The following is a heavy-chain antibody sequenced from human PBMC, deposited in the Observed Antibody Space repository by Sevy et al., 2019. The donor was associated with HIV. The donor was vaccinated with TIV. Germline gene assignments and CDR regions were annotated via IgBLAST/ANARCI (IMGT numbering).Heavy chain of an antibody. V-gene: IGHV4-31*03. CDR2: IYYSGTT. D-gene: IGHD2-2*01. CDR1: GGSIGSGGYF. J-gene: IGHJ4*02. CDR3: VRVLPAAYYFEY. Sequence: SETLSLTCTASGGSIGSGGYFWGWIRHPPGKGLEWIGHIYYSGTTHYNPSLKSRASISVDTSKNQFSLKLNSVTAADTAVYYCVRVLPAAYYFEYWGQGTLVTVSS.